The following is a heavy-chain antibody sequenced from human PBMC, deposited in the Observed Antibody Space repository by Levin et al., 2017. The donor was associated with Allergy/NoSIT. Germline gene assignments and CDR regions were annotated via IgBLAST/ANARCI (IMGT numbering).Heavy chain of an antibody. Sequence: PGGSLRLSCAVSGFTFSSYSMGWVRQAPGKGLEWVSSIRSSGSDIYYADSVKGRFTISRDNAKNSVYLQMHSLGAEDTAVYYCAREGGRGTGCNFDYWGQGTLVTVSS. V-gene: IGHV3-21*01. D-gene: IGHD7-27*01. CDR1: GFTFSSYS. CDR2: IRSSGSDI. J-gene: IGHJ4*02. CDR3: AREGGRGTGCNFDY.